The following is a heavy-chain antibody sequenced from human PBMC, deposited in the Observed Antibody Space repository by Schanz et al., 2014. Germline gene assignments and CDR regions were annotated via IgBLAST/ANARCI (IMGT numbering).Heavy chain of an antibody. V-gene: IGHV3-21*01. D-gene: IGHD3-10*01. Sequence: VYLVQSGGGVVQPGRSLRLSCAASGFTFSSYSMHWIRQAPGKGLEWVSYITVGNNYIYYADSVKGRFTVSRDNAKNSLYLQMNSLRVEDTAVYYCAREDMVRGIRAFDIWGQGTMVTVSS. CDR1: GFTFSSYS. CDR3: AREDMVRGIRAFDI. J-gene: IGHJ3*02. CDR2: ITVGNNYI.